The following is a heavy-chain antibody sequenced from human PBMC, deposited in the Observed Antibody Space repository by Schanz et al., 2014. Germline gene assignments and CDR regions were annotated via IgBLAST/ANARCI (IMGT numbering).Heavy chain of an antibody. CDR1: GFSFSSYA. J-gene: IGHJ2*01. CDR2: IGTSGGT. CDR3: AKDLGVDCGDGCFNWYFDL. D-gene: IGHD2-21*02. V-gene: IGHV3-23*01. Sequence: EVQLLESGGGLVQPGGSLRLSCATSGFSFSSYAINWVRQAPGKGLEWVSTIGTSGGTNYAESVKGRFTISRDNSKNTLYLQMNSLRAEDTAVYFCAKDLGVDCGDGCFNWYFDLWGRGTLVTVSS.